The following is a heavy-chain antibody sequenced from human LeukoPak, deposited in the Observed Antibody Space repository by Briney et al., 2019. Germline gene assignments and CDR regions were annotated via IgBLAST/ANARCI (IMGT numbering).Heavy chain of an antibody. Sequence: ASVKVSCKASGGTFSSYGISWVRQAPGQGLEWMGWISAYNGNTNYAQKLQGRVTMTTDTSTSTAYMELRSLRSDDTAVYYCARDAQLLWFGELLAIGPFDYWGQGTLVTVSS. D-gene: IGHD3-10*01. V-gene: IGHV1-18*01. J-gene: IGHJ4*02. CDR1: GGTFSSYG. CDR2: ISAYNGNT. CDR3: ARDAQLLWFGELLAIGPFDY.